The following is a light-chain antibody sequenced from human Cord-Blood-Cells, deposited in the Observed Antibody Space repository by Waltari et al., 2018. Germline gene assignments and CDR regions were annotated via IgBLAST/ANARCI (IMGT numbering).Light chain of an antibody. CDR3: QQYDNLPFT. V-gene: IGKV1-33*01. CDR1: QDISNY. CDR2: DAS. J-gene: IGKJ3*01. Sequence: DIQMTQSPSSLSASVGDRVTITCQASQDISNYLNWYQQKPGKVPKLLIYDASNLETGVPSRFSGSGSGTDFTFTFSSLQPEDIATYYCQQYDNLPFTFGPGTKVDIK.